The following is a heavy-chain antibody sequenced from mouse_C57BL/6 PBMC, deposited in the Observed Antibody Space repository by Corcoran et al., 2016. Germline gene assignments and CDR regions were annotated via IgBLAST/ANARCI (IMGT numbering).Heavy chain of an antibody. V-gene: IGHV1-26*01. D-gene: IGHD1-1*01. Sequence: EVQLQQSGPELVKPGASVKISCKASGYTFTDYYMNWVKQSHGKSLEWIGDINPNNGGTSYNQKFKGKATLTVDKSSSTAYMELRSLTSEDSAVYYCARSSSFYYGSRRGWYFDVWGTGTTVTVSS. CDR1: GYTFTDYY. J-gene: IGHJ1*03. CDR2: INPNNGGT. CDR3: ARSSSFYYGSRRGWYFDV.